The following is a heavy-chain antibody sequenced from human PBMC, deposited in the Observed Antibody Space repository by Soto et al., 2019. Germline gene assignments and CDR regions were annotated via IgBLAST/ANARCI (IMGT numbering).Heavy chain of an antibody. V-gene: IGHV3-30-3*01. Sequence: QVQLVESGGGVVQPGRSLRLSCAASGFTFSSYAMHWVRQAPGKGLEWVAVISYDGSNKYYADSVKGRFTISRDNSKXTXYXQLXSLRAEDTAVYYCARDPVTWGSGSPHPYYYYGMDVWGQGTTVTVSS. CDR3: ARDPVTWGSGSPHPYYYYGMDV. J-gene: IGHJ6*02. D-gene: IGHD3-10*01. CDR1: GFTFSSYA. CDR2: ISYDGSNK.